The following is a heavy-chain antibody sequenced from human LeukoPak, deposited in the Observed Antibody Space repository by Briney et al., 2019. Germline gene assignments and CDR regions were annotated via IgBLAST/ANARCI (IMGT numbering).Heavy chain of an antibody. J-gene: IGHJ4*02. CDR2: IYYSGST. D-gene: IGHD3-16*02. Sequence: SETLSLTCAVSGYSVSSGYFWGWVRQPPGKGLQWIGSIYYSGSTYYNPSLKSRVTISVDTSKNQFSLKLSSVTAADTAVYYCARDYYDYVWGSYRFGYWGQGTLVTVSS. CDR1: GYSVSSGYF. CDR3: ARDYYDYVWGSYRFGY. V-gene: IGHV4-38-2*02.